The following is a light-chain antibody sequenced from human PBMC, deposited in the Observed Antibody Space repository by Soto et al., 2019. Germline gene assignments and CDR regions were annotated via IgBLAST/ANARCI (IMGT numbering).Light chain of an antibody. J-gene: IGKJ4*01. CDR2: QAS. CDR3: QHYQAYPLT. Sequence: DIQMTQSPSTLSAYVGDRVTITCRASQNIYTWLAWYQQKPGRAPKLLIYQASALESGVPSRFSGSGSGTEFTLIISSLQPDDFAPYYCQHYQAYPLTFGGGTEVEIK. V-gene: IGKV1-5*03. CDR1: QNIYTW.